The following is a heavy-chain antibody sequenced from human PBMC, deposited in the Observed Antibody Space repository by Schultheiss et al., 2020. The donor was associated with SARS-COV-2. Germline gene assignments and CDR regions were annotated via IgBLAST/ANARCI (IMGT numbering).Heavy chain of an antibody. J-gene: IGHJ3*02. V-gene: IGHV4-34*01. Sequence: SQTLSLTCAVYGGSFSGYYWGWIRQPPGKGLEWIGSIYHSGSTYYNPSLKSRVTISVDTSKNQFSLKLSSVTAADTAVYYCARDRARITMVRGNAFDIWGQGTMVTVSS. CDR3: ARDRARITMVRGNAFDI. D-gene: IGHD3-10*01. CDR2: IYHSGST. CDR1: GGSFSGYY.